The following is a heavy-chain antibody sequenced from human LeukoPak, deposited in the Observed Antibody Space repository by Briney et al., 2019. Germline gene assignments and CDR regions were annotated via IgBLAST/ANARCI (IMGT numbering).Heavy chain of an antibody. J-gene: IGHJ4*02. D-gene: IGHD2-2*01. V-gene: IGHV1-2*02. CDR3: ATLRRYCSSTSCSGY. CDR1: GYTFTGYY. Sequence: ASVKVSCKASGYTFTGYYMHWVRQAPGQGLEWMGWINPNSGGTNYAQKFQGRVTMTRDTSISTAYMELSRLRSDDTAVYYCATLRRYCSSTSCSGYWGQGTLVTVSS. CDR2: INPNSGGT.